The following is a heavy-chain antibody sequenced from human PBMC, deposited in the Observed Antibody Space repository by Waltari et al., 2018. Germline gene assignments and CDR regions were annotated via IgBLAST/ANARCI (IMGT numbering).Heavy chain of an antibody. CDR1: GYTFTSYD. D-gene: IGHD1-26*01. CDR2: MNPSRGKS. Sequence: QVQLVQSGAEVKKPGASVKVSCKASGYTFTSYDINWGRQATGQGLEWMGWMNPSRGKSGYAQKYQGRVTMTRNTSISTAYMELSSLRSEDTAVYYCARVRASADYWGQGTLVTVSS. J-gene: IGHJ4*02. CDR3: ARVRASADY. V-gene: IGHV1-8*01.